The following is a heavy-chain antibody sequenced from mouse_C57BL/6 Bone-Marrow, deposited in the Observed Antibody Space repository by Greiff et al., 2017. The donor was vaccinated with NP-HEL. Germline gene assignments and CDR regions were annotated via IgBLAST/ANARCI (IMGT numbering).Heavy chain of an antibody. CDR3: ARHEGDYYGSSPYYFDY. Sequence: QVQLQQSGAELVKPGASVKLSCKASGYTFTEYTIHWVKQRSGQGLEWIGWFYPGSGSIKYNEKFKDKATLTADKSSSPVYMELSRLTSEDSAVYFCARHEGDYYGSSPYYFDYWGQGTTLTVSS. D-gene: IGHD1-1*01. CDR1: GYTFTEYT. J-gene: IGHJ2*01. CDR2: FYPGSGSI. V-gene: IGHV1-62-2*01.